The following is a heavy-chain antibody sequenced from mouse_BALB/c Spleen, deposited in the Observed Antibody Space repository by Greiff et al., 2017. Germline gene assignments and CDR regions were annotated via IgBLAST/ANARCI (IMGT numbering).Heavy chain of an antibody. CDR3: ARDNGPSYWYFDV. V-gene: IGHV2-9*02. CDR1: GFSLTSYG. CDR2: IWAGGST. J-gene: IGHJ1*01. D-gene: IGHD1-2*01. Sequence: QVQLQQSGPGLVAPSQSLSITCTVSGFSLTSYGVHWVRQPPGKGLEWLGVIWAGGSTNYNSALMSRLSISKDNSKSQVFLKTNSLQTDDTAMYYCARDNGPSYWYFDVWGAGTTVTVSS.